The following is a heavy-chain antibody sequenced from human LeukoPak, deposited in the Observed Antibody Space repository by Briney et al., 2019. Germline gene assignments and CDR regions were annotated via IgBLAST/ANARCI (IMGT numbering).Heavy chain of an antibody. V-gene: IGHV3-48*01. J-gene: IGHJ3*02. D-gene: IGHD2-21*02. CDR2: ISSSSSTR. Sequence: GGSLRLSCAASGFTFSSHSMNWVRQAPGKGLEWVSYISSSSSTRYYADSVKGRFTISRDNAKNSLYLQMNSLRAEDTAVYYCARFISPYCGGDCYSVEAFDIWGQGTMVTVSS. CDR1: GFTFSSHS. CDR3: ARFISPYCGGDCYSVEAFDI.